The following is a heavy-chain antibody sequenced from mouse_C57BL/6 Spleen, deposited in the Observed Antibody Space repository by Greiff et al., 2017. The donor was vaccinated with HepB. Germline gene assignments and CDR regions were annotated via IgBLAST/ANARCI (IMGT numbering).Heavy chain of an antibody. J-gene: IGHJ3*01. CDR1: GYTFTSCW. CDR2: INPSNGGT. D-gene: IGHD2-3*01. Sequence: VQLQQPGPELVKPGASVKLSCKASGYTFTSCWMHWVKQRPGQGLEWIGNINPSNGGTNYNEKFKSKATLTVDKSSSTAYMQLSSLTSEDSAVYYCASYDGYYAWFAYWGQGTLVTVSA. CDR3: ASYDGYYAWFAY. V-gene: IGHV1-53*01.